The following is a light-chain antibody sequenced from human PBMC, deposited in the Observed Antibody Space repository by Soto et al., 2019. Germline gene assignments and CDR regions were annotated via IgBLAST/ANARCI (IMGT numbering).Light chain of an antibody. J-gene: IGKJ1*01. Sequence: EIVLTQSPAILSMSPGERATLSCRASQSVSSSFAWYQQKPGQAPRLLIYDASNRATGVPARFSGSGSGTDFTLTISSLEPEDCAVYYCQQRRDWPVTFGQGTKVEIK. CDR2: DAS. V-gene: IGKV3-11*01. CDR1: QSVSSS. CDR3: QQRRDWPVT.